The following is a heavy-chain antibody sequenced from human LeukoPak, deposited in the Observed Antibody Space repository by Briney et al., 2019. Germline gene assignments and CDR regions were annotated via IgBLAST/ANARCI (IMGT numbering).Heavy chain of an antibody. J-gene: IGHJ6*03. D-gene: IGHD3-10*01. Sequence: ASVKVSCKASGYTFTNYYIHWVRQAPGQGLKWMGLINPSGGSTNYAQKFQGRVTMTRDTSTSTVYMELSSLRSEDTAVYFCARGPRITIIRGGQWYCYMDVWGKGTTVTISS. CDR2: INPSGGST. CDR1: GYTFTNYY. V-gene: IGHV1-46*01. CDR3: ARGPRITIIRGGQWYCYMDV.